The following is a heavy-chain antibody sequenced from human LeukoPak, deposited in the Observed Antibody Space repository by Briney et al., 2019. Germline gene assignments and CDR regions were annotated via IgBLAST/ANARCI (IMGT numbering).Heavy chain of an antibody. CDR1: GFTFSSYG. D-gene: IGHD6-19*01. CDR3: AKDRGRAVAGSEFDY. J-gene: IGHJ4*02. CDR2: ISYDGSNK. Sequence: GGSLRLSCAASGFTFSSYGMHWVRQAPGKGLEWVAVISYDGSNKYYADSVKGRFTISRDNSKNTLYLQMNSLRAEDTAVYYCAKDRGRAVAGSEFDYWGQGTLVTVSS. V-gene: IGHV3-30*18.